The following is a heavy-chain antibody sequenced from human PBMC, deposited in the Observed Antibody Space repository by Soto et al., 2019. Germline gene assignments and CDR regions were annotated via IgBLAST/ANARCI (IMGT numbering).Heavy chain of an antibody. CDR3: ARGSWYSSSRRYYYYMDV. CDR2: IYYSGST. Sequence: SETLSLTCTVSGGSISSYYWSWIRQPPGKGLEWIGYIYYSGSTNYNPSLKSRVTISVDTSKNQFSLKLSSVTAADTAVYYCARGSWYSSSRRYYYYMDVWGKGTTVTVSS. D-gene: IGHD6-6*01. CDR1: GGSISSYY. J-gene: IGHJ6*03. V-gene: IGHV4-59*01.